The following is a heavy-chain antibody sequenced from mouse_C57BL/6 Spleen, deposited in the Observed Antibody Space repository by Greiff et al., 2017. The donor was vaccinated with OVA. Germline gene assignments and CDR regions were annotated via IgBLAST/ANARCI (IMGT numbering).Heavy chain of an antibody. CDR1: GYTFTSYW. D-gene: IGHD1-1*02. CDR3: AREHYSAMDY. Sequence: QVQLQQPGAELVRPGTSVKLSCKASGYTFTSYWMHWVKQRPGQGLEWIGVIDPSDSYTNYNQQFKGKATLTVDTSSITAYMQLSSLTSEDSAVYCCAREHYSAMDYWGQGTSVTVSS. V-gene: IGHV1-59*01. J-gene: IGHJ4*01. CDR2: IDPSDSYT.